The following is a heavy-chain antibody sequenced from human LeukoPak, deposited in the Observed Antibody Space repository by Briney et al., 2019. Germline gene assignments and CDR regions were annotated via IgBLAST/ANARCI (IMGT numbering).Heavy chain of an antibody. D-gene: IGHD5-18*01. Sequence: GGSLRLSCAASGFTFSSYGMHWVRQAPGKGLEWVAVIWYDGSNKYYADSVKGRFTISRDNSKNTLYLQMNSLRAEDTAVYYCAKDVEYSYGSHFDCWGQGSLVTVSS. J-gene: IGHJ4*02. V-gene: IGHV3-33*06. CDR2: IWYDGSNK. CDR1: GFTFSSYG. CDR3: AKDVEYSYGSHFDC.